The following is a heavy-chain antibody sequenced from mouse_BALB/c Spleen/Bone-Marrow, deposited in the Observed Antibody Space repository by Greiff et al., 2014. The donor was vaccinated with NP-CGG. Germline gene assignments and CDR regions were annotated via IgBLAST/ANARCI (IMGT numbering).Heavy chain of an antibody. J-gene: IGHJ1*01. CDR1: GYTFTSSW. CDR3: AREKIYGNYLWYFDV. D-gene: IGHD2-1*01. CDR2: IHPNSGNT. V-gene: IGHV1S130*01. Sequence: QVQLQQSGSVLVRPGASVKLSCKASGYTFTSSWMHWAKQRPGQGLEWIGEIHPNSGNTNYYEKFKGKATLTVDTSSSTAYVDLSSLTSEDSAVYYCAREKIYGNYLWYFDVWGAGTTVTVSS.